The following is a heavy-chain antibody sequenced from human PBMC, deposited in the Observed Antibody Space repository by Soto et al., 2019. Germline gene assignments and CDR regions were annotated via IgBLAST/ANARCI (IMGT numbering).Heavy chain of an antibody. V-gene: IGHV3-15*01. Sequence: AGGSLRLSCAASGFTFSNAWMSWVRQAPGKGLEWVGRIKSKTDGGTTDYAAPVKGRFTISRDDSKNTLYLQMNSLKTEDTAVYYCTTSLFDSSGYYYPLWGQGTLVTFPS. CDR2: IKSKTDGGTT. CDR3: TTSLFDSSGYYYPL. D-gene: IGHD3-22*01. CDR1: GFTFSNAW. J-gene: IGHJ4*02.